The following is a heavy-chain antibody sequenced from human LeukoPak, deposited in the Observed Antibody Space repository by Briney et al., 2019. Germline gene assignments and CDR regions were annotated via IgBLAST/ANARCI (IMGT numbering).Heavy chain of an antibody. D-gene: IGHD3-9*01. CDR1: GFSFSSNG. J-gene: IGHJ6*03. V-gene: IGHV3-48*01. CDR3: ARDYYDILTGYYYYYYYYMDV. Sequence: GGSLRLSCAVSGFSFSSNGLHWIRQAPGKGLEWLSYISSDSRTIYYADSVKGRFTISRDNAKNLLYLQMNSLRAEDTAVYYCARDYYDILTGYYYYYYYYMDVWGKGTTVTVSS. CDR2: ISSDSRTI.